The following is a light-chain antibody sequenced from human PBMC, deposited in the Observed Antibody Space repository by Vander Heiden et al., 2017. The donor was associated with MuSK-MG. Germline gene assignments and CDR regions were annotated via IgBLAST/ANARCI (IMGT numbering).Light chain of an antibody. V-gene: IGKV3-20*01. Sequence: EVVLTQSPGTLSLSPGETATLSCRASQSISSSFLAWYQQKPGQAPRLVIHGASNRATGIPDRFSGSVSGTDFTLTISGLEPEDFAVYYCEQYARLPWTFGRGTKVEIE. J-gene: IGKJ1*01. CDR3: EQYARLPWT. CDR2: GAS. CDR1: QSISSSF.